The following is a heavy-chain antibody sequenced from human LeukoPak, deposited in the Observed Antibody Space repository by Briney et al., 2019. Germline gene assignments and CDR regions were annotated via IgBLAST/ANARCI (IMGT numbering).Heavy chain of an antibody. D-gene: IGHD5-24*01. CDR2: INPNSGGK. J-gene: IGHJ3*02. V-gene: IGHV1-2*02. CDR3: ARDAGATIRSDAFDI. Sequence: GASVKVSCKASGYTFTGYYMHWVRQAPGQGLEWMGWINPNSGGKNYAQKFQGRVTMTRDTSISTAYMELSRLRSDDTAVYYCARDAGATIRSDAFDIWGQGTMVTVSS. CDR1: GYTFTGYY.